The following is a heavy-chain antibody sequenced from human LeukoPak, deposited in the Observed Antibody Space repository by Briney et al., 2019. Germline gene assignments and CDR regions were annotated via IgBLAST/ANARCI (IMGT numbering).Heavy chain of an antibody. CDR3: AREDNLGSGSSPNDY. J-gene: IGHJ4*02. CDR1: GYTFTGYY. CDR2: INPNSGGT. V-gene: IGHV1-2*06. D-gene: IGHD6-19*01. Sequence: ASVKVSCKASGYTFTGYYMDWVRQAPRQGLEWMGRINPNSGGTNYAQKFQGRVTMTRDTSISTAYMELSRLRSDDTAVYYCAREDNLGSGSSPNDYWGQGTLVTVSS.